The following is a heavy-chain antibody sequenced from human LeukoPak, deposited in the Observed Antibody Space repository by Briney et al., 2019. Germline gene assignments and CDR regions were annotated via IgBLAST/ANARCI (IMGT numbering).Heavy chain of an antibody. J-gene: IGHJ5*02. CDR1: GYTFTSYG. Sequence: GASVKVSCKAFGYTFTSYGISWVRQAPGQGLEWMGWVSGYNGNTNYAQKLQGRVTMTTDTSTSTAYMELRSPTSDDTALYYCARPNSPGGSGSYGGTNWFDPWGQGTLVTVSS. CDR3: ARPNSPGGSGSYGGTNWFDP. V-gene: IGHV1-18*04. CDR2: VSGYNGNT. D-gene: IGHD3-10*01.